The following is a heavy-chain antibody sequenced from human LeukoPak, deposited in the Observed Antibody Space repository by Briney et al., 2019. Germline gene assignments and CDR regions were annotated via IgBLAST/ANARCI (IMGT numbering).Heavy chain of an antibody. Sequence: PSETLSLTCAAYGGFFSGYYWCWIRQPPGKGLEWIGEINHSGSTNYNPSLKSRVTVSVDTSKNQFSLKLSSVTAADTAVYYCARGGGVVTAIFHYWGQGTLVTVSS. J-gene: IGHJ4*02. CDR3: ARGGGVVTAIFHY. V-gene: IGHV4-34*01. D-gene: IGHD2-21*02. CDR1: GGFFSGYY. CDR2: INHSGST.